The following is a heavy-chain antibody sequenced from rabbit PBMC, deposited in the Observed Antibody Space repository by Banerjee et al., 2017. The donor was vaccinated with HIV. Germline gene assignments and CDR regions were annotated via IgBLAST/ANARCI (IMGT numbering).Heavy chain of an antibody. V-gene: IGHV1S7*01. J-gene: IGHJ2*01. CDR2: IDPVFGST. Sequence: QLKESGGGLVQPGGSLKLSCKASGFDFSSYYMSWVRQAPGKGLEWIGYIDPVFGSTYYASWVNGRFTISSHNAQNTLYLQLNSLTAADTATYFCARGGYADYPNVAFDSWGPGTLVTVS. D-gene: IGHD2-1*01. CDR3: ARGGYADYPNVAFDS. CDR1: GFDFSSYY.